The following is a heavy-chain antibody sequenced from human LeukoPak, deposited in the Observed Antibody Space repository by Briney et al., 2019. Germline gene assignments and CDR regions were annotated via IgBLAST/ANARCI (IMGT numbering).Heavy chain of an antibody. J-gene: IGHJ4*02. CDR3: ARSTYYYDSSGYYDFDY. CDR1: GYTFTSYG. CDR2: ISAYNGNT. Sequence: ASVKVSCKASGYTFTSYGISWVRQAPGQGLEWMGWISAYNGNTNYAQKLQGRVTMTTDTSTSTAYMELRSLRSDDTAVYYCARSTYYYDSSGYYDFDYWGRGTLVTVSS. D-gene: IGHD3-22*01. V-gene: IGHV1-18*01.